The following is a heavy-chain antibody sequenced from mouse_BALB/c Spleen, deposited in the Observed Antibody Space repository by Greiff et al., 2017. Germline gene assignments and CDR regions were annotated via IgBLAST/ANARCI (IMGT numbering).Heavy chain of an antibody. V-gene: IGHV3-6*02. CDR1: GYSITSGYY. CDR3: ARDPVDYGSSYGYYAMDY. J-gene: IGHJ4*01. D-gene: IGHD1-1*01. CDR2: ISYDGSN. Sequence: EVKLVESGPGLVKPSQSLSLTCSVTGYSITSGYYWNWIRQFPGNKLEWMGYISYDGSNNYNPSLKNRISITRDTSKNQFFLKLNSVTTEDTATYCGARDPVDYGSSYGYYAMDYWGQGTSVTVSS.